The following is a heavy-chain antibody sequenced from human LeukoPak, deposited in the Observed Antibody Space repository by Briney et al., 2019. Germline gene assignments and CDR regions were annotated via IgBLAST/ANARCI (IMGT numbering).Heavy chain of an antibody. Sequence: GASVKVSCKASGYTFTSYYMHWVRQAPGQGLEWMGIINPSGGSTSYAQKFQGRVTMTRDTSTSTVYMELSSLRSEDTAVYYCARDHTQTGTTPMGWFDPWGQGTLVTVSS. J-gene: IGHJ5*02. CDR2: INPSGGST. V-gene: IGHV1-46*01. D-gene: IGHD1-1*01. CDR1: GYTFTSYY. CDR3: ARDHTQTGTTPMGWFDP.